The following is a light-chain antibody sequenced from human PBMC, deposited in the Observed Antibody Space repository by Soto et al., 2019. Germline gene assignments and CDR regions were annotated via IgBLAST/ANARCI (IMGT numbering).Light chain of an antibody. CDR2: AAS. Sequence: DIQMIQSPSSLSASVGDRVTITCRANQSIGTYLSWYQQKPGTAPKLLIYAASSLQSGVPSRFSGSGSGTDFSLTISTLQPEDFATYYGKQTYRVPRWTFGQGTKVDVK. J-gene: IGKJ1*01. CDR3: KQTYRVPRWT. CDR1: QSIGTY. V-gene: IGKV1-39*01.